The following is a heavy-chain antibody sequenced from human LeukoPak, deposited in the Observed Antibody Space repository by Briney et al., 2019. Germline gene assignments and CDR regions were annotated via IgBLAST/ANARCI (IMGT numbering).Heavy chain of an antibody. CDR3: ARNMVRGPPGHWFDP. D-gene: IGHD3-10*01. V-gene: IGHV1-69*13. J-gene: IGHJ5*02. Sequence: ASVKVSSTASVGTFTPSAISRVRQAPGQGLEWMGGIIPIFGTANYAQKFQGRVTITADESTSTAYMELSSLRSEDTAVYYCARNMVRGPPGHWFDPWGQGTLVTVSS. CDR2: IIPIFGTA. CDR1: VGTFTPSA.